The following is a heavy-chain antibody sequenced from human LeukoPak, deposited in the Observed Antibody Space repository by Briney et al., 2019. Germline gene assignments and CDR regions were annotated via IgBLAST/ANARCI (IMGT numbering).Heavy chain of an antibody. D-gene: IGHD4-17*01. Sequence: ASVKVSCKASGYTFTSHDINWVRQATGQGLEWMGWMNPNSGNTGYAQKFQGRVTMTRNTSISTAYMELSSLRSEDTAVYYCARAPIVYGVVYFDYWGQGTLVTVSS. CDR2: MNPNSGNT. V-gene: IGHV1-8*01. J-gene: IGHJ4*02. CDR3: ARAPIVYGVVYFDY. CDR1: GYTFTSHD.